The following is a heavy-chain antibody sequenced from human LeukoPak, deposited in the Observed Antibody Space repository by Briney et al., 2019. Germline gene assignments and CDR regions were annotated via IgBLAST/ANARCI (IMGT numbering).Heavy chain of an antibody. CDR2: IKQDGGEK. D-gene: IGHD2-15*01. V-gene: IGHV3-7*03. Sequence: GGSLRLSCAASGFSFSTYWMAWVRQAPGKGLEWVANIKQDGGEKYYVDSVKGRFTISRDNAKNSLYLQMNSLRAEDTAIYYCAKNGDRGAYCSGGTCYPYYYYYMDVWGKGTTVTISS. CDR3: AKNGDRGAYCSGGTCYPYYYYYMDV. CDR1: GFSFSTYW. J-gene: IGHJ6*03.